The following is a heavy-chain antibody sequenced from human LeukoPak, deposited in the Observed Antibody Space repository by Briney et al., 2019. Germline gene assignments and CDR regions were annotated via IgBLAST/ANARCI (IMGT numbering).Heavy chain of an antibody. V-gene: IGHV3-23*01. J-gene: IGHJ6*03. CDR3: ARDRDSSSWYYYYYYYMDV. CDR2: ISGSGGST. D-gene: IGHD6-13*01. Sequence: PGGSLRLSCAASGFTFSSYGMSWVRQAPGKGLEWVSAISGSGGSTYYADSVKGRFTISRDNAKNSLYLQMNSLRAEDTAVYYCARDRDSSSWYYYYYYYMDVWGKGTTVTVSS. CDR1: GFTFSSYG.